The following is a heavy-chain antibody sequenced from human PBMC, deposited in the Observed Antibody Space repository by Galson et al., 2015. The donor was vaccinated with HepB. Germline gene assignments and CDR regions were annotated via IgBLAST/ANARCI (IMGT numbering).Heavy chain of an antibody. J-gene: IGHJ3*01. CDR1: GFTFSSYA. CDR3: AKDLDYYDSSSGD. Sequence: SLRLSCAASGFTFSSYAMSWVRQAPGKRLAWVSGISGSGGSTYYADSVKGRLTISRDNSKNTLYLKMNSLRAEDTAVYYCAKDLDYYDSSSGDWGQGTMVTVSS. CDR2: ISGSGGST. V-gene: IGHV3-23*01. D-gene: IGHD3-22*01.